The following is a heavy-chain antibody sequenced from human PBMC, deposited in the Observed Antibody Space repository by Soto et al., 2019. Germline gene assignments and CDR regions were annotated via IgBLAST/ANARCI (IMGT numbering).Heavy chain of an antibody. CDR2: ISYDGSNK. J-gene: IGHJ4*02. D-gene: IGHD6-13*01. V-gene: IGHV3-30-3*01. Sequence: GGSLRLSCAASGFTFSSYAMHWVRQAPGKGLEWVAVISYDGSNKYYADSVKGRFTISRDNSKNTLYLQMNSLRAEDTAVYYCARDGRGPLAAAGERRPFDYWGQGTLVTVSS. CDR1: GFTFSSYA. CDR3: ARDGRGPLAAAGERRPFDY.